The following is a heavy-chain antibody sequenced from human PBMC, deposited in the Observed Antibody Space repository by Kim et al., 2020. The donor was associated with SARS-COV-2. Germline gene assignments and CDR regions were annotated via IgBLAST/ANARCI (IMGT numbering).Heavy chain of an antibody. CDR3: ASGVHSGYSYGYGPIPPTD. J-gene: IGHJ4*02. CDR2: INAGNGNT. V-gene: IGHV1-3*01. Sequence: ASVKVSCKASGYTFTSYAMHWVRQAPGQRLEWMGWINAGNGNTKYSQKFQGRVTITRDTSASTAYMELSSLRSEDTAVYYCASGVHSGYSYGYGPIPPTDWGQGTLVTVSS. D-gene: IGHD5-18*01. CDR1: GYTFTSYA.